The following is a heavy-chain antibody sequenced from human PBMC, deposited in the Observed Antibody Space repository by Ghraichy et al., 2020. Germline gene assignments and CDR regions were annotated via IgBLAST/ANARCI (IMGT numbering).Heavy chain of an antibody. Sequence: GGSLRLSCAASGFTFSSYWMHWVRQAAGKGLVWVSRINSDGSSTSYADSVKGRFTISRDNAKNTLYLQMNSLRAEDTAVYYCATYSSGSTFDYWGQGTLVTVSS. CDR2: INSDGSST. CDR1: GFTFSSYW. CDR3: ATYSSGSTFDY. V-gene: IGHV3-74*01. D-gene: IGHD6-19*01. J-gene: IGHJ4*02.